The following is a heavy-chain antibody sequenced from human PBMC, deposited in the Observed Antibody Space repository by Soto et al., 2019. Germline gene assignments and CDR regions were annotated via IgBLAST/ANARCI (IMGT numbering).Heavy chain of an antibody. V-gene: IGHV4-34*01. CDR2: INHSGST. D-gene: IGHD3-22*01. CDR1: GGSFSGYY. CDR3: ARGRVIVVVPSAFDI. J-gene: IGHJ3*02. Sequence: QVQLQQWGAGLLKPSETLSLTCAVYGGSFSGYYWSWIRQPPGKGLERIGEINHSGSTNYNPSLKSRVTISVDTSKNQFSLKLSSVTAADTAVYYCARGRVIVVVPSAFDIWGQGTMVTVSS.